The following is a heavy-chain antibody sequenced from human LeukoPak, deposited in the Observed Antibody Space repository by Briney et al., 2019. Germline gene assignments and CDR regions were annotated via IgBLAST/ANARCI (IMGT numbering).Heavy chain of an antibody. D-gene: IGHD3-22*01. Sequence: PGGSLRLSCAASGFTFSTYGMHWVRQAPGKGLEWVAVISYDGINKYYADSVKGRFTISRDNSKNTLYLQMNSLRAEDTAVYYCARCSDSDCYDYWGQGTLVTVSS. CDR2: ISYDGINK. CDR3: ARCSDSDCYDY. CDR1: GFTFSTYG. V-gene: IGHV3-30-3*01. J-gene: IGHJ4*02.